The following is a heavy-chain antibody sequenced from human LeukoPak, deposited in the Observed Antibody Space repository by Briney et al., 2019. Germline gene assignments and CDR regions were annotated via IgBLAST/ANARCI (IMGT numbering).Heavy chain of an antibody. CDR1: GYSFTSYW. J-gene: IGHJ5*02. CDR2: SDPSDSYT. D-gene: IGHD1-26*01. CDR3: ATSIVGATFIGWFDP. V-gene: IGHV5-10-1*01. Sequence: GESLKISCKGSGYSFTSYWISWVRQMPGKGLEWMGRSDPSDSYTNYSPSFQGHVTISADKSISTAYLQWSSLKASDTAMYYCATSIVGATFIGWFDPWGQGTLVTVSS.